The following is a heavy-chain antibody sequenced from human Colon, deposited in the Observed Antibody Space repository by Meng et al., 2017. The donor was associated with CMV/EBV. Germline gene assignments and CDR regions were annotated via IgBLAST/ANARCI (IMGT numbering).Heavy chain of an antibody. CDR1: GFIFSTYT. Sequence: EVHLLESGGDWVEPGGSLRLSCAASGFIFSTYTMNWVRQAPGKGLEWVSAISRSGDSPYYADSVEGRFTVSRDNSKNMVYLQMNSLRADDTAVYYCAKDQETLAPYYFDHWGQGTLVTVSS. CDR3: AKDQETLAPYYFDH. V-gene: IGHV3-23*01. CDR2: ISRSGDSP. J-gene: IGHJ4*02.